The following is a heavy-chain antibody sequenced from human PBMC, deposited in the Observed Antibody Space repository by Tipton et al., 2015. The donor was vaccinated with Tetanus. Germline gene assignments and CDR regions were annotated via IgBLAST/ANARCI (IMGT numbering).Heavy chain of an antibody. V-gene: IGHV3-33*01. Sequence: SLRLSCAASGFIFSSYGIHWVRQAPGKGLEWVAVSWYDGTDKYYADSVKGRFTISRDNSKNTLYLQMNSLRAEDTAVYSCAREADCSGGSCFSGDFDNWGQGTQVTVSS. CDR2: SWYDGTDK. CDR3: AREADCSGGSCFSGDFDN. D-gene: IGHD2-15*01. J-gene: IGHJ4*02. CDR1: GFIFSSYG.